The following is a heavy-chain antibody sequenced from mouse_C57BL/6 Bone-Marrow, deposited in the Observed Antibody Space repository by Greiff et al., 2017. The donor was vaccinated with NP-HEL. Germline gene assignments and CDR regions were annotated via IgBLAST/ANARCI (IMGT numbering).Heavy chain of an antibody. CDR1: GFNIKDDY. V-gene: IGHV14-4*01. D-gene: IGHD1-1*01. Sequence: VQLKQSGAELVRPGASVKLSCTASGFNIKDDYMHWVKQRPEQGLEWIGWIDPENGDTEYASKFQGKATITADTSSNTAYLQLSSLTSEDTAVYYCTRITYYYGSSPWFAYWGQGTLVTVSA. J-gene: IGHJ3*01. CDR2: IDPENGDT. CDR3: TRITYYYGSSPWFAY.